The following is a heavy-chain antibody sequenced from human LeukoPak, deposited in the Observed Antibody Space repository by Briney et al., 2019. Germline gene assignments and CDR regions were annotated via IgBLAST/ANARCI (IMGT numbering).Heavy chain of an antibody. CDR3: AKHSKIVGATFRSYHYMDV. J-gene: IGHJ6*03. Sequence: GGSLRLSCAASGFTFSSYAMSWVRQAPGKGLEWVSAIRGSGDRTHYADSVKGRFTISRDNSKNTLYLQMNSLRAEDTAVYYCAKHSKIVGATFRSYHYMDVWGKGTAVTVSS. V-gene: IGHV3-23*01. CDR2: IRGSGDRT. CDR1: GFTFSSYA. D-gene: IGHD1-26*01.